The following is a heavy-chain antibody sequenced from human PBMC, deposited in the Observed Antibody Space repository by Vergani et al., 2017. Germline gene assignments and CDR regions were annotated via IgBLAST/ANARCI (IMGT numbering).Heavy chain of an antibody. J-gene: IGHJ6*02. V-gene: IGHV1-2*02. D-gene: IGHD4-17*01. Sequence: QVQLVQSGAEVKKPGASVKVSCKASGYTFTGYYMHWVRQAPGQGLEWMGWINPNSGGTNYAQKFQGRVTMTRDTSISTAYMELSSLRSEDTAVYYCARSTRGGEIDYYYYGMDVWGQGTTVTVSS. CDR3: ARSTRGGEIDYYYYGMDV. CDR1: GYTFTGYY. CDR2: INPNSGGT.